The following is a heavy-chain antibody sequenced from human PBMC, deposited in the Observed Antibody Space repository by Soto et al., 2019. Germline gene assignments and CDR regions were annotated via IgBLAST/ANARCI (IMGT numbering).Heavy chain of an antibody. Sequence: PSETLSLTCTVSGGSISSYYWSWIRQPPGKGLEWIGYIYYSGSTNYNPSLKSRVTISVDTSKNQFSLKLSSVTAADTAVYYCARLGANFYYYYYGMDVWGQGTTVT. V-gene: IGHV4-59*01. CDR3: ARLGANFYYYYYGMDV. D-gene: IGHD1-26*01. CDR2: IYYSGST. J-gene: IGHJ6*02. CDR1: GGSISSYY.